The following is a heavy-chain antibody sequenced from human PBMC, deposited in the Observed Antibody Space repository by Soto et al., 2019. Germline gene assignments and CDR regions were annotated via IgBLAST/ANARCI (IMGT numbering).Heavy chain of an antibody. CDR2: IDWDDDY. CDR3: ARIASSSSPYYYYYGMDV. Sequence: SGPTLVNPTQTLTLTCTFSGFSLSSHGMSVSWIRQPPGKALEWLARIDWDDDYYFNTSLKTRLTISKDTSKNQVVLTMTNMDPVDTATYYCARIASSSSPYYYYYGMDVWGQGTTVTVSS. J-gene: IGHJ6*02. V-gene: IGHV2-70*11. CDR1: GFSLSSHGMS. D-gene: IGHD6-6*01.